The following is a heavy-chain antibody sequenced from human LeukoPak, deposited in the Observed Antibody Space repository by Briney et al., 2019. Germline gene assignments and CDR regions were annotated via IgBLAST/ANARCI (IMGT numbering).Heavy chain of an antibody. CDR1: GGSISSSSYY. V-gene: IGHV4-39*07. CDR3: ARDCMITFGGVIVKAGGYDAFDI. Sequence: SETLSLTCTVSGGSISSSSYYWGWIRQPPGKGLEWIVSIYYSGSTYYNPSLKSRVTISVDTSKNQFSLKLSSVTAADTAVYYCARDCMITFGGVIVKAGGYDAFDIWGQGTMVTVSS. D-gene: IGHD3-16*02. CDR2: IYYSGST. J-gene: IGHJ3*02.